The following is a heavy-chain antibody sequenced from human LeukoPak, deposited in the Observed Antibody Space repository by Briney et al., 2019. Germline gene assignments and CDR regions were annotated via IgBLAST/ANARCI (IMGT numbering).Heavy chain of an antibody. CDR1: GGSFSGYY. V-gene: IGHV4-34*01. Sequence: SETLSLTCAVYGGSFSGYYWSWIRQPPGKGLEWIGEINHSGSTNYNPSLKSRVTISVDTSKNQFPLKLSSVTAADTAVYYCAGGSLYYYMDVWGKGTTVTVSS. CDR2: INHSGST. J-gene: IGHJ6*03. CDR3: AGGSLYYYMDV.